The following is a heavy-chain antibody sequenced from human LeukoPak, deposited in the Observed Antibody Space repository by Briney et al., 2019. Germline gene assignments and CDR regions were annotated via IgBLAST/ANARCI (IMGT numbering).Heavy chain of an antibody. CDR2: IYHSGST. Sequence: PGRSLRLSCAASGFTFSSYAMHWVRQAPGKGLEWIGEIYHSGSTNYNPSLKSRVTISVDKSKNQFSLKLSSVTAADTAVYYCARAGGGILTGYYYPSWGQGTLVTVSS. CDR1: GFTFSSYA. CDR3: ARAGGGILTGYYYPS. J-gene: IGHJ5*02. V-gene: IGHV4-4*02. D-gene: IGHD3-9*01.